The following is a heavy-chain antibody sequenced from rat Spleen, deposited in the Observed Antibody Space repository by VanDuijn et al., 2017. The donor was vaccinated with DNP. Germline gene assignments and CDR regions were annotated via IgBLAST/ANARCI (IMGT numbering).Heavy chain of an antibody. CDR2: ISYSGST. V-gene: IGHV3-1*01. J-gene: IGHJ2*01. D-gene: IGHD1-9*01. CDR1: GYSITSHY. Sequence: EVQLQESGPGLVKPSQSLSLTCSVTGYSITSHYWGWIRKFPGNKMEWIGHISYSGSTSYNPSLKSRISITRDTSKNQFFLQLNSVTTEDTATYYCASHTYYGYNYVFDYWGQGVMVTVSS. CDR3: ASHTYYGYNYVFDY.